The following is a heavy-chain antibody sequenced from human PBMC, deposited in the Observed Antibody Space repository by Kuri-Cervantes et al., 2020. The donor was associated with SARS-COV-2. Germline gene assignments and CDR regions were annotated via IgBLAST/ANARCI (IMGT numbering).Heavy chain of an antibody. D-gene: IGHD2-15*01. V-gene: IGHV1-18*01. Sequence: ASVKVSCKASGYTFTSYGISWVRQAPGQGLEWMGWISAYNGNTNYAQKLQGRVTMTTDTSTSTAYMELRSLRSDDTAVYYCARDQFVVVVAATPFLYYYGMDVWGQGTTVTVSS. CDR1: GYTFTSYG. J-gene: IGHJ6*02. CDR3: ARDQFVVVVAATPFLYYYGMDV. CDR2: ISAYNGNT.